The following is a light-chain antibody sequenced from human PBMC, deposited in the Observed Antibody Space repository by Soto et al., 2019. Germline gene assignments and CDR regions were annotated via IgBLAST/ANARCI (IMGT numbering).Light chain of an antibody. CDR3: QQSYSTPRT. V-gene: IGKV1-39*01. CDR2: AAS. Sequence: DIQVTQSPSTLSAYVGDRVTITCLASQSISSYLNWYQQKPGKAPKLLIYAASSLQSGVPSRFSGSGSGTDFTLTISSLQPEDFATYYCQQSYSTPRTFGQGTKVDIK. CDR1: QSISSY. J-gene: IGKJ1*01.